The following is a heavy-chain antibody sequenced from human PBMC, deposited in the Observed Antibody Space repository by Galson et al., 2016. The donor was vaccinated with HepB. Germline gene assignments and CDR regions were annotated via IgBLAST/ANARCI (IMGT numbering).Heavy chain of an antibody. D-gene: IGHD3-16*01. V-gene: IGHV3-7*03. CDR3: TIGAWLDY. CDR1: GFEIRNSW. CDR2: IRADGKLQ. Sequence: SLRLSCAASGFEIRNSWMSWVRQVSGRGLEYVANIRADGKLQHYADSVKGRFTISRDNAQNSLFLQMNSLRAEDTAVYYCTIGAWLDYWGHGAVVTASS. J-gene: IGHJ4*01.